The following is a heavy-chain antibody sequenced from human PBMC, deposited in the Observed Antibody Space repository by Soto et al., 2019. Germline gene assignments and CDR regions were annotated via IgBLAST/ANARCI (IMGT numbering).Heavy chain of an antibody. CDR1: GYTFTTYD. J-gene: IGHJ3*02. Sequence: QVQLVQSGAEVKKPGASVKVSCKASGYTFTTYDINWVRQATGQGLEWMGWMSPNSGNTGFAQKFQGRVTMTRDFSISTAYMELSSLTSEDTAVYYCARAATERGGAFDIWGRGTMVTVSS. CDR3: ARAATERGGAFDI. V-gene: IGHV1-8*01. CDR2: MSPNSGNT. D-gene: IGHD2-15*01.